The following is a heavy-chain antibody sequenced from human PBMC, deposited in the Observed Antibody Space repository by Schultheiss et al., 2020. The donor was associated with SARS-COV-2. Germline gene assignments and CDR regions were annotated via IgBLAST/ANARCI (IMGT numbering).Heavy chain of an antibody. CDR2: IYYSGST. V-gene: IGHV4-59*01. J-gene: IGHJ3*02. Sequence: SQTLSLTCTVSGGSISSYYWSWIRQPPGKGLEWIGYIYYSGSTNYNPSLKSRVTISVDTSKNQFSLKLSSVTAADTAVYYCARDGISIDRTWAFDIWGQGTTVTVSS. CDR1: GGSISSYY. D-gene: IGHD3-3*01. CDR3: ARDGISIDRTWAFDI.